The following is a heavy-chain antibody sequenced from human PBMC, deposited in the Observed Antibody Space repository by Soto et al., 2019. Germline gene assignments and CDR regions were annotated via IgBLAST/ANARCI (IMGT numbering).Heavy chain of an antibody. V-gene: IGHV4-39*01. D-gene: IGHD6-19*01. J-gene: IGHJ4*02. CDR1: GGSISSSSYY. CDR2: IYYSGST. Sequence: SETLSLTCTVSGGSISSSSYYWGWIRQPPGKGLEWIGSIYYSGSTYYNPSLKSRVTISVDTSKNQFSLKLSSVTAADTAVYYCARYNPFKNSGWYDYWGQGTLVTVSS. CDR3: ARYNPFKNSGWYDY.